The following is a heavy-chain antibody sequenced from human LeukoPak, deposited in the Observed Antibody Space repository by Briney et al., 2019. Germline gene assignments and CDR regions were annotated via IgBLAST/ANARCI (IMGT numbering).Heavy chain of an antibody. CDR1: GGSISSGDYY. D-gene: IGHD2-15*01. J-gene: IGHJ3*02. Sequence: SQTLSLTCTVSGGSISSGDYYWSWIRQPPGKGLEWIEYIYYSGSTYYNPSLKSRVTISVDTSKNQFSLKLSSVTAADTAVYYCSCYSGLDAFDIWGQGTMVTVSS. CDR2: IYYSGST. CDR3: SCYSGLDAFDI. V-gene: IGHV4-30-4*01.